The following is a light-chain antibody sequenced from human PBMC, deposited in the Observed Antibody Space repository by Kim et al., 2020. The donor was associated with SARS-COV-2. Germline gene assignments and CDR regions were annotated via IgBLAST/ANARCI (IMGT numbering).Light chain of an antibody. V-gene: IGLV3-1*01. CDR1: KLGDKY. CDR2: QDS. Sequence: VSPGQTASITCYGDKLGDKYACWYQQKPGQSPVLVIYQDSKRPSGIPERFSGSNSGNTATLTISGTQAMDEADYYCQAWDSSTSVFGGGTQLTVL. J-gene: IGLJ3*02. CDR3: QAWDSSTSV.